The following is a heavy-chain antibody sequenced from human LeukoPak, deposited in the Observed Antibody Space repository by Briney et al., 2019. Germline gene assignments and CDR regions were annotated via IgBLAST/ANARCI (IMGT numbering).Heavy chain of an antibody. CDR3: ARGGYGDYYYYYGTDV. V-gene: IGHV1-69*01. CDR1: GGTFSSYA. CDR2: IIPIFGTA. D-gene: IGHD4-17*01. J-gene: IGHJ6*02. Sequence: GSSVKVSCKASGGTFSSYAISWVRQAPGQGLEWMGGIIPIFGTANYAQKFQGRVTITADESTSTAYMELSSLRSEDTAVYYCARGGYGDYYYYYGTDVWGQGTTVTVSS.